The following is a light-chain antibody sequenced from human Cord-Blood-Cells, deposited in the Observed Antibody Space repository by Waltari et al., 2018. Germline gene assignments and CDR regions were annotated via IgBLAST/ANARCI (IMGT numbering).Light chain of an antibody. Sequence: QSALTPPASVSGSPGQSISISCPGSSSDVGGYNYVSWYQQHPGKAPQLMIYDVSNQPSGVSNRFSVSKSGNTASLTISGLQAEDEADYYCSSYTSSSTVLFGGGTKLTVL. CDR3: SSYTSSSTVL. CDR1: SSDVGGYNY. J-gene: IGLJ2*01. CDR2: DVS. V-gene: IGLV2-14*01.